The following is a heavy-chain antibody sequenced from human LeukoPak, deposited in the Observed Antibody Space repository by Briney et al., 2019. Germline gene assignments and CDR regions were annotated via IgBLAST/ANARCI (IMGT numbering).Heavy chain of an antibody. D-gene: IGHD6-13*01. V-gene: IGHV3-66*02. J-gene: IGHJ1*01. Sequence: PGGSLRLSCAASGFTVSSNYMSWVRQAPGKGLEWVSVIYSGGSTYYADSVKGRFTISRDNSKNTLYLQMNSLRAEDAAVYYCAAGPYSSSWHFPGSSASQAYFQHWGQGTLVTVSS. CDR2: IYSGGST. CDR3: AAGPYSSSWHFPGSSASQAYFQH. CDR1: GFTVSSNY.